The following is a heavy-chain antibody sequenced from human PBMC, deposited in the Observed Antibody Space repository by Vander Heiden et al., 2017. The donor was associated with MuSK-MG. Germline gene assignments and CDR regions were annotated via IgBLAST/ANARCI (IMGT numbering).Heavy chain of an antibody. J-gene: IGHJ6*02. V-gene: IGHV3-21*01. CDR2: ISSSSSYI. Sequence: EAQLVESGGGLVKPGGSLRLSCAASGFTFSSYSMNWVRQAPGKGLEWVSSISSSSSYIYYADSVKGRFTISRDNAKNSLYLQMNSLRAEDTAVYYCAIVSVPCYYYYGMDVWGQGTTVTVSS. CDR3: AIVSVPCYYYYGMDV. CDR1: GFTFSSYS. D-gene: IGHD3-10*01.